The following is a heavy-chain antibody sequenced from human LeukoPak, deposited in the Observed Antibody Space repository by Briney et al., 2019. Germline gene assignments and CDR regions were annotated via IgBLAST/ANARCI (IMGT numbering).Heavy chain of an antibody. CDR2: ISCDGSNK. CDR1: GFTFSSYA. V-gene: IGHV3-30-3*01. CDR3: ARDGQWEPGPYFYGMDV. J-gene: IGHJ6*02. Sequence: GRSLRLSCAASGFTFSSYAMHWVRQAPGKGLEWVAVISCDGSNKYYADSVKGRFTISRDNSKNTLYLQMNSLRAEDTAVYYCARDGQWEPGPYFYGMDVWGQGTTVTVSS. D-gene: IGHD1-26*01.